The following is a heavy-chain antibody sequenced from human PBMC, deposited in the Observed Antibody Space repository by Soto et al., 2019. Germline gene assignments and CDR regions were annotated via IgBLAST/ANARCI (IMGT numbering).Heavy chain of an antibody. CDR1: GFTFTSSA. D-gene: IGHD3-22*01. V-gene: IGHV1-58*01. CDR3: AAVNLFYDSSGYRDAFDI. CDR2: IVVGSGNT. Sequence: ASVKVSCKASGFTFTSSAVQWVRQARGQRLEWIGWIVVGSGNTNYAQKFQERVTMTRDMSTSTAYMELSSLRSEDTAVYYCAAVNLFYDSSGYRDAFDIWGQGTMVTVS. J-gene: IGHJ3*02.